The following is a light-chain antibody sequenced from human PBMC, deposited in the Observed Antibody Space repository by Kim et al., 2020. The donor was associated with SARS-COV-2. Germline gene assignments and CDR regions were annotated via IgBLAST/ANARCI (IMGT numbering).Light chain of an antibody. CDR1: KLGDKY. CDR2: QDT. Sequence: SYELTQPPSVSVSPGQTASITCSGDKLGDKYASWYQQKPGQSPVLVFHQDTKRPSGIPERFSGSNAGNTATLTISGTQAMDEADYYCQAWDSSTAVFGGGTQLTVL. CDR3: QAWDSSTAV. J-gene: IGLJ3*02. V-gene: IGLV3-1*01.